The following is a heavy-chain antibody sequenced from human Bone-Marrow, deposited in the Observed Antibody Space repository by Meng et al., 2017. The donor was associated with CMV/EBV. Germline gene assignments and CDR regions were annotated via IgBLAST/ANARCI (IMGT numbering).Heavy chain of an antibody. J-gene: IGHJ4*02. CDR2: IYYSGST. D-gene: IGHD2-15*01. CDR1: GGSISSGDHY. CDR3: ARDLLPDI. Sequence: LRLSCTVSGGSISSGDHYWSWIRQPPGKGLEWIGYIYYSGSTYYNPSLKSRLTISVDTSKNQFSLQLRSVTAADTAVYYCARDLLPDIWAQGTLVTVSS. V-gene: IGHV4-30-4*08.